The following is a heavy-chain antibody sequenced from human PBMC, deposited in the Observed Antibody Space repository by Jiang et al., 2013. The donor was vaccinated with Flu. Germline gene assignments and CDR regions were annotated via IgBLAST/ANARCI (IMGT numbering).Heavy chain of an antibody. D-gene: IGHD3-10*01. J-gene: IGHJ5*02. CDR1: GGSISSGGYY. V-gene: IGHV4-31*03. CDR2: IYYSGST. Sequence: KPSQTLSLTCTVSGGSISSGGYYWSWIRQHPGKGLEWIGYIYYSGSTYYNPSLKSRVTISVDTSKNQFSLKLSSVTAADTAVYFCARDYYGSGSYLTWGQGTLVTVSS. CDR3: ARDYYGSGSYLT.